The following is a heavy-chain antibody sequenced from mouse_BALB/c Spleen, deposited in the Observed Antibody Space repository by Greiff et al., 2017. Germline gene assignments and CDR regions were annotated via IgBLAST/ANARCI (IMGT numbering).Heavy chain of an antibody. D-gene: IGHD2-1*01. Sequence: QVQLQQSGAELVRPGTSVKVSCKASGYAFTNYLIEWVKQRPGQGLAWIGVINPGRGGTNYNEKFKGKATLTADKSSSTAYMQLSSLTSDDSAVYFCARKGYYGNAYAMDYWGQGTSVTVSS. CDR2: INPGRGGT. V-gene: IGHV1-54*01. CDR3: ARKGYYGNAYAMDY. CDR1: GYAFTNYL. J-gene: IGHJ4*01.